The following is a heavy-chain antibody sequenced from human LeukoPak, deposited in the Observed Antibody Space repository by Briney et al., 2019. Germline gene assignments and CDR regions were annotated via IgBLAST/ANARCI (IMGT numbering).Heavy chain of an antibody. CDR2: IESDGST. D-gene: IGHD3-10*01. J-gene: IGHJ5*02. V-gene: IGHV3-74*01. CDR1: GFTFSSYW. Sequence: PGGSLRLSCAASGFTFSSYWMHWVRQTPGKGLMWVSRIESDGSTIYADSVKDRFAIFRDNGKNTVYLQMNSLRVDDTAMYYCASAVTYFYGSVTYDWFDPWGQGTLVTVSS. CDR3: ASAVTYFYGSVTYDWFDP.